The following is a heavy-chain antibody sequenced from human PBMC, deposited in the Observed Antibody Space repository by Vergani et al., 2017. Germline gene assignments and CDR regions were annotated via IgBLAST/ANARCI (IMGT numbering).Heavy chain of an antibody. CDR3: ARHGVRGRFFFDY. CDR1: GYSFTSYW. Sequence: EVQLVQSGAEVKKPGESLKISCKGSGYSFTSYWIGWAGQMPGKGLEWMGIIYPVDSDTRYRPSFQRQVTISADKSISTAYLQWSSLKASDTAMYYCARHGVRGRFFFDYWGQGTLVTVSS. CDR2: IYPVDSDT. D-gene: IGHD3-3*01. V-gene: IGHV5-51*01. J-gene: IGHJ4*02.